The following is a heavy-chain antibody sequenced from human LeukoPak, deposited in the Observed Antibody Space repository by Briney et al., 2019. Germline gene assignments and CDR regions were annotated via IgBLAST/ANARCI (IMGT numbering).Heavy chain of an antibody. V-gene: IGHV1-8*01. CDR1: GYTFTSYD. D-gene: IGHD3-22*01. CDR3: ARAGDSSGYPDAFDI. Sequence: ASVKVSCKASGYTFTSYDINWVRQATGQGLEWMGWMNPNSGNTGYAQRFQGRVTMTRNTSISTAYMELSSLRSEDTAVYYCARAGDSSGYPDAFDIWGQGTMVTVSS. CDR2: MNPNSGNT. J-gene: IGHJ3*02.